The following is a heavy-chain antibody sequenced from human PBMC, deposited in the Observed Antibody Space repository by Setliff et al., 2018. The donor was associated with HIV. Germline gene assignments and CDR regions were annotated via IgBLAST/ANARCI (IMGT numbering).Heavy chain of an antibody. D-gene: IGHD5-12*01. CDR2: IFPGGAT. J-gene: IGHJ4*02. CDR1: GASISSYY. Sequence: PSETLSLTCSVSGASISSYYWSWIRQPPGKGLEWIGIIFPGGATNYNPSLTSRVTISVDTSKNHLFLKLTSVTTADTAVYFCAKSSPSIGYITDCWGQGAPVTVSS. V-gene: IGHV4-59*01. CDR3: AKSSPSIGYITDC.